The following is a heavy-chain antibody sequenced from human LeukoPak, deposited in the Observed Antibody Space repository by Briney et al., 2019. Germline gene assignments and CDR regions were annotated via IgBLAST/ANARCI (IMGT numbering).Heavy chain of an antibody. CDR3: ARDARPVDY. J-gene: IGHJ4*02. D-gene: IGHD6-6*01. V-gene: IGHV3-48*01. CDR2: ISTSSTSI. CDR1: GFTFSSYA. Sequence: GGSLRLSCAASGFTFSSYAMNWVRQAPGKGLEWVSYISTSSTSIYYADSVKGRFTISRDNAKNSLYLQMNSLRAEDTAVYYCARDARPVDYWGQGTLVTVSS.